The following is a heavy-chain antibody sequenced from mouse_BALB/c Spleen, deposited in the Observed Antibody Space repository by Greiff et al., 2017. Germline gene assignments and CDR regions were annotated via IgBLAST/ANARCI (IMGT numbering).Heavy chain of an antibody. Sequence: VQLQQSGAELVRPGVSVKISCKGSGYTFTDYAMHWVKQSHAKSLEWIGVISTYYGDASYNQKFKGKATMTVDKSSSTAYMELARLTSEDSAIYYCARSNYAMDYWGQGTSVTVSS. CDR2: ISTYYGDA. CDR1: GYTFTDYA. V-gene: IGHV1S137*01. J-gene: IGHJ4*01. CDR3: ARSNYAMDY.